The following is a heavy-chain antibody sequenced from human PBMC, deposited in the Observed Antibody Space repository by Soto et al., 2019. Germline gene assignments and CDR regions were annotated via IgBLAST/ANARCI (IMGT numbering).Heavy chain of an antibody. Sequence: QVQLVQYGAEVKKPGSSVKVSCKASGGTFSRYAISWVRQAPGQGLEWMGGIIPIFGTANYAQKFQGRVTITADESTSTAYMELSSLRSEDTSVYYCARRELEPRAPFDYWGQGTLVTVSS. V-gene: IGHV1-69*12. J-gene: IGHJ4*02. CDR3: ARRELEPRAPFDY. D-gene: IGHD1-1*01. CDR1: GGTFSRYA. CDR2: IIPIFGTA.